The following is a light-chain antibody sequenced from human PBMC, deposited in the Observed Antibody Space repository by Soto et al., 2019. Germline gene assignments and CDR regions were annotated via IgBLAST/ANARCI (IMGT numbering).Light chain of an antibody. Sequence: DIPMTQSPSSLSASVGDRVTITCQASQDISNYLNWYQQKPGKAPKLLIYDASNLETRVPSRFSGSGSGTDFTFTISSLQPEDIATYYCQQYYNLSITFGQGTRLEIK. CDR1: QDISNY. CDR2: DAS. CDR3: QQYYNLSIT. V-gene: IGKV1-33*01. J-gene: IGKJ5*01.